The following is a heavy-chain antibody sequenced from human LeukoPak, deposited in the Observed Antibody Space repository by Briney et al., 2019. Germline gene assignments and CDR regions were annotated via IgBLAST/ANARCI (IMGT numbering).Heavy chain of an antibody. V-gene: IGHV3-30*03. D-gene: IGHD5-18*01. CDR2: ISYDGSNK. J-gene: IGHJ6*03. CDR3: ARDSGEYSYGYDYYYYYMDV. CDR1: GFTFSSYG. Sequence: GGSLRLSCAASGFTFSSYGMHWVRQAPGKGLEWVAVISYDGSNKYYADSVKGRFTISRDNSKNTLYLQMNSLRAEDTAVYYCARDSGEYSYGYDYYYYYMDVWGKGTTVTVSS.